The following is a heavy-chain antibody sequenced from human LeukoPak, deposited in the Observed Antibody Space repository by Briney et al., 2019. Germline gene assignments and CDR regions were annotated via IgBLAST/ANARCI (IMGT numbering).Heavy chain of an antibody. CDR2: INAGNGNT. V-gene: IGHV1-3*01. D-gene: IGHD2-15*01. CDR3: ARVLRYCSGGNCYSGGLGYMDV. J-gene: IGHJ6*03. Sequence: ASVKVSCKASGYTFTSYAMHWVRQAPGQRLEWMGWINAGNGNTKYSQEFQGRVTITRDTSASTVYMELRSLRSDDTAVYYCARVLRYCSGGNCYSGGLGYMDVWGKGTTVTISS. CDR1: GYTFTSYA.